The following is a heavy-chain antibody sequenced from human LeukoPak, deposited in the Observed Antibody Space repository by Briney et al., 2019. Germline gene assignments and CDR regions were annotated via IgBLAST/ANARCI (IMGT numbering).Heavy chain of an antibody. D-gene: IGHD6-19*01. J-gene: IGHJ3*02. V-gene: IGHV1-46*01. Sequence: ASVKVSCKASGYSFIRYHIHWVRQAPGQGLEWMGVLKLYDGSISHAQKFQGRVTLTGDTSTSTVYMDLYSLTSGDTAVYHCAREGTAVAGRGWRAFDIWGQGTMVTVSS. CDR1: GYSFIRYH. CDR3: AREGTAVAGRGWRAFDI. CDR2: LKLYDGSI.